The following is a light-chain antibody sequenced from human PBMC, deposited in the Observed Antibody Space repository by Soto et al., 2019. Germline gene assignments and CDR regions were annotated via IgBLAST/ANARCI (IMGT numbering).Light chain of an antibody. CDR2: GAS. CDR3: QQYTNAHAIT. Sequence: EIALTQSPGTLSLSRGERATLSCRASQGVGNKYLAWYQQRPGQAPSLLIYGASSRATGVPDRFSGSGSGTDFTLTISRLEPEDFAVYYCQQYTNAHAITFGQEIRLEIK. V-gene: IGKV3-20*01. J-gene: IGKJ5*01. CDR1: QGVGNKY.